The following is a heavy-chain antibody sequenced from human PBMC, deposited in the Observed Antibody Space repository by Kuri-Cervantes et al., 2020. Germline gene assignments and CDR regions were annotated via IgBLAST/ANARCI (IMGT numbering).Heavy chain of an antibody. CDR3: ARVLESWYLDY. CDR1: GFTFSAYY. Sequence: LSLTCAASGFTFSAYYMSWIRQAPGKGLEWVSYISSSGSTIYYADSVKGRFTISRDNAKNSLYLQMNSLRAEDTAVYYCARVLESWYLDYWGQGTLVTVSS. CDR2: ISSSGSTI. V-gene: IGHV3-11*01. D-gene: IGHD5-24*01. J-gene: IGHJ4*02.